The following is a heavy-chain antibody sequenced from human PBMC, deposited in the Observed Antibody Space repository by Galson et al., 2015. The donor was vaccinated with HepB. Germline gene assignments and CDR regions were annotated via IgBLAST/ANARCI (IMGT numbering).Heavy chain of an antibody. D-gene: IGHD3-3*01. Sequence: SVKVSCKASGGTLSNYAINWVRQAPGQGLEWMGRIIPIFGTTNYAQQFQGRVTITADTSTSTAYMELSSLRSEDTAVYYCARAHPESLDFWGGCSHFGYWGQGTLVTVAS. CDR3: ARAHPESLDFWGGCSHFGY. J-gene: IGHJ4*02. CDR1: GGTLSNYA. V-gene: IGHV1-69*06. CDR2: IIPIFGTT.